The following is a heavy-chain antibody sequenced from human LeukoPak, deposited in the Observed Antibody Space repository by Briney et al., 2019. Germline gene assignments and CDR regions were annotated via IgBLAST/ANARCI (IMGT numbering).Heavy chain of an antibody. Sequence: SETLSLTCSVSTDSTNTYYWTWIRQSPGKGLEWIGHIYHSGTTDYNPSFKSRVTISVDTSKNQFSLKLSSVTAADTAVYYCARHLSSGWWSGWFDPWGQGTLVTVSS. J-gene: IGHJ5*02. CDR3: ARHLSSGWWSGWFDP. D-gene: IGHD6-19*01. V-gene: IGHV4-59*08. CDR1: TDSTNTYY. CDR2: IYHSGTT.